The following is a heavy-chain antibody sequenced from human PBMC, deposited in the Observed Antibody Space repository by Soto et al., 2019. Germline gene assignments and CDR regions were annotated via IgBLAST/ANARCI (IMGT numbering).Heavy chain of an antibody. CDR2: ISYDGSNK. D-gene: IGHD3-22*01. Sequence: GGSLRLSCAASGFTFSSYGMHWVRQAPGKGLEWVAVISYDGSNKYYADSVKGRFTISRDNSKNTLYLQMNSLRAEDTAVYYCAKGTYYYDCSGYYYYYYGMAVSIQAITVSVSS. CDR1: GFTFSSYG. V-gene: IGHV3-30*18. CDR3: AKGTYYYDCSGYYYYYYGMAV. J-gene: IGHJ6*01.